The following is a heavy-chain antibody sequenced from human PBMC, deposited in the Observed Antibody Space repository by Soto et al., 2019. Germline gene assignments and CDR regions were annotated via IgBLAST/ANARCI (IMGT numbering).Heavy chain of an antibody. CDR3: ARDGISYYYDSSGYRPPPFDH. Sequence: GGSLRLSCAASGFTFSSYGMHWVRQAPGKGLEWVAVIWYDGSNKYYADSVKGRFTISRDNSKNTLYLQMNSLSAEDTAVYYCARDGISYYYDSSGYRPPPFDHWGQGTLVTVSS. CDR2: IWYDGSNK. D-gene: IGHD3-22*01. J-gene: IGHJ4*02. V-gene: IGHV3-33*01. CDR1: GFTFSSYG.